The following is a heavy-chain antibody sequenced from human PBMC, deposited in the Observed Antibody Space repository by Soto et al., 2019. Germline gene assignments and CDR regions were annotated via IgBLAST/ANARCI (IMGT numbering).Heavy chain of an antibody. V-gene: IGHV4-59*11. CDR2: IYHSGTT. CDR1: GGSISSHF. J-gene: IGHJ5*01. CDR3: AGDGSTTFDS. Sequence: QVQLQESGPGLVKPSETLSLTCTVSGGSISSHFWTWIRQPPGKGLEWIGYIYHSGTTNYNPSLKGRLTISMEKSRNQCALKLGCVTAADTAVYFWAGDGSTTFDSWGQGALVTVSS. D-gene: IGHD1-26*01.